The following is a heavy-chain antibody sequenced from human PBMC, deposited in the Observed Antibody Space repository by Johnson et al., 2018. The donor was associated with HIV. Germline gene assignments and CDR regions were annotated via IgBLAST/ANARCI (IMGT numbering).Heavy chain of an antibody. J-gene: IGHJ3*02. CDR3: ARTSGSYYERDAFDI. D-gene: IGHD1-26*01. CDR1: GFTFSNYA. Sequence: VQLVESGGGLVQPGGSLRLSCAASGFTFSNYAMSWVRQAPGKGLEWVSGISPSGSSTYYADSVKGRFTISRDNSKNTLYLQMNSLRPEDTAVYYCARTSGSYYERDAFDIWGQGTMVTVSS. CDR2: ISPSGSST. V-gene: IGHV3-23*04.